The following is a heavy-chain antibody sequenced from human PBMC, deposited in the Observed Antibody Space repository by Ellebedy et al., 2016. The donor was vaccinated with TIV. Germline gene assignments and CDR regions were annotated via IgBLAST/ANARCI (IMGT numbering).Heavy chain of an antibody. D-gene: IGHD2-21*02. J-gene: IGHJ4*02. CDR2: ISRDGGST. CDR3: AKGHGDSYRMVFDY. Sequence: GESLKISXPASGFTFSNYAMSWVRQAPGKGLEWVSAISRDGGSTHYADSVRGRFTISRDNSKTTLYLQMNSLRAEDTAVYYCAKGHGDSYRMVFDYWGQGTLVTVSS. CDR1: GFTFSNYA. V-gene: IGHV3-23*01.